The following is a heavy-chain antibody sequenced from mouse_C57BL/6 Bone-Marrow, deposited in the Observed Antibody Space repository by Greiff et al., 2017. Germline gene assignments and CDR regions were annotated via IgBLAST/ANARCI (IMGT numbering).Heavy chain of an antibody. Sequence: LEQSGPELVKPGSSVKISCKASGYSFTGYSMNWVKQSTGQGLEWIGVINPNYGTTSYNQKFKDKATLTVDQSSSTAYMQLNSLTSEDSAVYYSARTDYWGQGTTLTVSS. J-gene: IGHJ2*01. V-gene: IGHV1-39*01. CDR2: INPNYGTT. CDR1: GYSFTGYS. CDR3: ARTDY.